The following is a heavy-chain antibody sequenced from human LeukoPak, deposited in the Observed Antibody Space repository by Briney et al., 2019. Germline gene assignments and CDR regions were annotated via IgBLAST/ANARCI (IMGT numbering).Heavy chain of an antibody. V-gene: IGHV3-48*04. Sequence: GGSLRLSCAASIFSFSSYSMNWVRQAPGKGLEWVSYINSGSNSIHYADSVKGRFTISRDNAKNSLYLQMNSLRAEDTALYYCAKAPGEYMDVWGKGTTVTISS. J-gene: IGHJ6*03. CDR1: IFSFSSYS. CDR2: INSGSNSI. CDR3: AKAPGEYMDV. D-gene: IGHD1-1*01.